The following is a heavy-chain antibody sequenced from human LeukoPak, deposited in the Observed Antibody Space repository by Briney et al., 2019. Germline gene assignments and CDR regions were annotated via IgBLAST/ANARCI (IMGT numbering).Heavy chain of an antibody. V-gene: IGHV4-4*09. CDR3: ARHWYLAYFQH. D-gene: IGHD6-13*01. Sequence: PSETLSLTCTVSGGSISSDYWNWIRQPPGKGLEWIGYIYTSGSTNYNPSLKSRVTISVDTSKNQFSLKLSSVIAADTAVYYCARHWYLAYFQHWGQGTLVTVSS. J-gene: IGHJ1*01. CDR2: IYTSGST. CDR1: GGSISSDY.